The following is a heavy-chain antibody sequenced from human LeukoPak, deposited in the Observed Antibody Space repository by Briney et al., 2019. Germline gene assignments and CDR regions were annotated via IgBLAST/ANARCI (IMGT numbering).Heavy chain of an antibody. V-gene: IGHV3-66*01. CDR3: ARDLWFGERTYYGMDV. D-gene: IGHD3-10*01. Sequence: GGSLRLSCAASGSTVSSKYMSWVRQAPGKGLEWVSVIYSGGSTFYADSVKGRFTISRDTSKNTLYLQMHTLRAEDTAVYYCARDLWFGERTYYGMDVWGQGTTVTVSS. CDR1: GSTVSSKY. CDR2: IYSGGST. J-gene: IGHJ6*02.